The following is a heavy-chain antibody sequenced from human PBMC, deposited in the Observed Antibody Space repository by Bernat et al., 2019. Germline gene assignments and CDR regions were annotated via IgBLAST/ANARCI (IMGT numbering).Heavy chain of an antibody. CDR1: GFTFSSYA. CDR3: ARDHSSYAFDY. Sequence: QVQLVESGGGVVQPGRSLRLSCAASGFTFSSYAMHWVRQAPGKGLEWVAVISYDGSNKYYADSVKGRFTISRDNSKNTLYLQMNSLRAEDTAVYYCARDHSSYAFDYWGQGTLVTVSS. CDR2: ISYDGSNK. D-gene: IGHD5-12*01. J-gene: IGHJ4*02. V-gene: IGHV3-30*01.